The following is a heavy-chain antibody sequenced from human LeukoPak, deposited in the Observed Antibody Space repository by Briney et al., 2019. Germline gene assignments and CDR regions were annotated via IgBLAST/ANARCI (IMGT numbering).Heavy chain of an antibody. J-gene: IGHJ2*01. D-gene: IGHD5-18*01. CDR1: GFTFSSYW. V-gene: IGHV3-7*01. CDR3: ARGVYSYGYNWYFDL. CDR2: IKQDGSEK. Sequence: GGSLRLSCAASGFTFSSYWMSWVRQAPGKGLEWVANIKQDGSEKYYVDSVKGRFTISRDNANNSLYLQMNSLRAEDTAVYYCARGVYSYGYNWYFDLWGRGTLVTVSS.